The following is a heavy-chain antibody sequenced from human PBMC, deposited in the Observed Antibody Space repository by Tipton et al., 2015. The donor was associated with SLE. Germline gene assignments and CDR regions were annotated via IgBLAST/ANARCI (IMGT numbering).Heavy chain of an antibody. CDR1: GYSISSGHY. CDR2: IYYSGST. J-gene: IGHJ6*03. V-gene: IGHV4-38-2*01. Sequence: LRLSCAVSGYSISSGHYWGWIRQAPGKGLEWIGSIYYSGSTYYNPSLKSRVTISVDTSKNQFSLKLSSVTAADAAVYYCARHEENYYYYYMDVWGKGTTVTVSS. CDR3: ARHEENYYYYYMDV.